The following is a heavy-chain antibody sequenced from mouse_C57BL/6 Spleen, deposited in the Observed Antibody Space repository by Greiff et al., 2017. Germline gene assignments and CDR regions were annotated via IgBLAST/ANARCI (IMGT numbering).Heavy chain of an antibody. CDR2: ISNGGGST. CDR3: ARRFIPLSYAMDY. Sequence: EVKLMESGGGLVQPGGSLKLSCAASGFTFSDYYMYWVRQTPEKRLEWVAYISNGGGSTYYPDTVKGRFTISRDNAKNTLYLQMSRLKSEDTAMYYGARRFIPLSYAMDYWGQGTSVTVSS. J-gene: IGHJ4*01. D-gene: IGHD1-1*01. CDR1: GFTFSDYY. V-gene: IGHV5-12*01.